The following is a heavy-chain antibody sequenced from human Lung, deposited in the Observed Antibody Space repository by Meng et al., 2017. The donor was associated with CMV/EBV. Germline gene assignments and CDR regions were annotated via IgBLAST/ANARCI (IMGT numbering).Heavy chain of an antibody. CDR1: GFTFSSYS. CDR3: ANDAFDI. J-gene: IGHJ3*02. CDR2: ISTSSSTK. V-gene: IGHV3-48*04. Sequence: GESXKISCAASGFTFSSYSMNWVRQAPGKGLEWVSYISTSSSTKYYADSEKGRFTISRDNAKNSLYLQMNSLRAEDTAVDYRANDAFDIWGQGTMVTV.